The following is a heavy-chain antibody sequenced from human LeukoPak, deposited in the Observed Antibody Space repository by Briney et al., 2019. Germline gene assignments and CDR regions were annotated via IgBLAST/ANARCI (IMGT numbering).Heavy chain of an antibody. CDR3: ARRSVVTSFDY. CDR2: IYPGDSDT. D-gene: IGHD2-21*02. V-gene: IGHV5-51*01. J-gene: IGHJ4*02. Sequence: GESLKISCKGSGYSFTSYWIGWVRAMPGKGLEWMGIIYPGDSDTRYRPSFQGQITISADKSISTAYLQWSSLKASDTAMYYCARRSVVTSFDYWGQGTLVTVSS. CDR1: GYSFTSYW.